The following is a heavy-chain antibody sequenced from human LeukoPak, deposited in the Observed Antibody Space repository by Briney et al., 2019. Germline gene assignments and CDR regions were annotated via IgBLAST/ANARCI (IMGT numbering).Heavy chain of an antibody. CDR2: IKSKTDGGTT. CDR3: TTDGSPYCGGDCYYDY. J-gene: IGHJ4*02. Sequence: GGSLRLSCAASGFTFSNAWMSWVRQAPGKGLEWVGRIKSKTDGGTTDYAAPVKGRFTISRDDSKNTLYLQMNSLKTEDAAVYYCTTDGSPYCGGDCYYDYWGQGTLVTVSS. CDR1: GFTFSNAW. V-gene: IGHV3-15*01. D-gene: IGHD2-21*02.